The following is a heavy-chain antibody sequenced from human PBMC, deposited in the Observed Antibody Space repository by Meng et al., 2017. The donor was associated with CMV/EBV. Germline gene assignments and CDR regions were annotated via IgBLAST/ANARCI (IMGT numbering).Heavy chain of an antibody. J-gene: IGHJ5*02. V-gene: IGHV3-21*01. CDR1: TFSSYA. Sequence: TFSSYAMHWVRQAPGKGLEWVSSISSSSSYIYYADSVKGRFTISRDNAKNSLYLQMNSLRAEDTAVYYCARDLFGYDFWSGPNWFDPWGQGTLVTVSS. CDR2: ISSSSSYI. CDR3: ARDLFGYDFWSGPNWFDP. D-gene: IGHD3-3*01.